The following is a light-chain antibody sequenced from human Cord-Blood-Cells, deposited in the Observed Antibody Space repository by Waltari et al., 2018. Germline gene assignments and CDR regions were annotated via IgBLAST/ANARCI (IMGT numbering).Light chain of an antibody. Sequence: DTVMTQSPLSLPVTPGEPASISCRSSQSLLHSNGYNYLDWYLQKPGQSPQLLIYLGSNRASGVPDRFSGSGSGTDFTLKISRVDAEDVGVYYCMQALQTPLTFGQGTKVEIK. CDR2: LGS. J-gene: IGKJ1*01. CDR1: QSLLHSNGYNY. V-gene: IGKV2-28*01. CDR3: MQALQTPLT.